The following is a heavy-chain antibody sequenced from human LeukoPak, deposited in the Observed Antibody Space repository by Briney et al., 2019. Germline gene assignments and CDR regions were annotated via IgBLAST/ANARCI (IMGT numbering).Heavy chain of an antibody. CDR1: GGSISNSSYH. D-gene: IGHD4-23*01. CDR2: IYYSGSA. V-gene: IGHV4-39*01. CDR3: ARHWVVTPNY. Sequence: SETLSLTCIVSGGSISNSSYHWGWIRQPPGKGLEWIGSIYYSGSAYYNPSLKSRVTISVDTSKNQFSLKLTSVTAADTAVYYCARHWVVTPNYWGQGTLVTVSS. J-gene: IGHJ4*02.